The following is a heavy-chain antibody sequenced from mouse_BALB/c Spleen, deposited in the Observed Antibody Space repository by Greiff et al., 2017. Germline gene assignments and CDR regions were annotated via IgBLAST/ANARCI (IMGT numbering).Heavy chain of an antibody. CDR3: ARDGYYGFDY. Sequence: ASGPSLVKPSQTLSLTCSVTGYSITSGYYWNWIRQFPGNKLEWMGYISYDGSNNYNPSLKNRISITRDTSKNQFFLKLNSVTTEDTATYYCARDGYYGFDYWGQGTTLTVSS. J-gene: IGHJ2*01. CDR1: GYSITSGYY. CDR2: ISYDGSN. V-gene: IGHV3-6*02. D-gene: IGHD2-3*01.